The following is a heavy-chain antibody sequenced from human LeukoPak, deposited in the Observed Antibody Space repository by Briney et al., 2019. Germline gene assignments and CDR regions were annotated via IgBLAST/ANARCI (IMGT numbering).Heavy chain of an antibody. V-gene: IGHV3-30*04. Sequence: PGGSLRLSCAASGFTFSGYTMHWVRQAPGKGLEWVAILSYDGSNKYYADSVKGRFTISRDNSENTLFLQMNSLRDEDTAVYYCAREGDYGGKSGFGYWGQGTLVSVSS. CDR3: AREGDYGGKSGFGY. CDR2: LSYDGSNK. CDR1: GFTFSGYT. J-gene: IGHJ4*02. D-gene: IGHD4-23*01.